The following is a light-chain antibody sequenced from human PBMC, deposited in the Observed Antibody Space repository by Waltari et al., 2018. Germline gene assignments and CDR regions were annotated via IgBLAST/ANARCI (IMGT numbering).Light chain of an antibody. V-gene: IGLV3-25*03. CDR1: ALATQF. Sequence: SYELTQPPSVSVSPGQTARITCSGEALATQFVYWYQQKPGQAPVLVMYKDSERPSGIPERFSGSSSGTTVTLTISGVQAEDEADYYCQSADSTTYVFGAGTKVTVL. CDR3: QSADSTTYV. J-gene: IGLJ1*01. CDR2: KDS.